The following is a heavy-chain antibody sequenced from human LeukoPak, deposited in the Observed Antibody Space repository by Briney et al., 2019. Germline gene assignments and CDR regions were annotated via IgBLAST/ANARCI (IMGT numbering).Heavy chain of an antibody. J-gene: IGHJ4*02. CDR3: ARDLVGTTFDY. CDR2: IYSGGST. V-gene: IGHV3-66*01. Sequence: GGSLRLSCAASGFTVSSNYMSWVRQAPGKGLEWVSVIYSGGSTYYADSVKGRFTISRDNSKNTLYLQMNSLRAEDTAVYYCARDLVGTTFDYWGRGTLVTVSS. D-gene: IGHD1-26*01. CDR1: GFTVSSNY.